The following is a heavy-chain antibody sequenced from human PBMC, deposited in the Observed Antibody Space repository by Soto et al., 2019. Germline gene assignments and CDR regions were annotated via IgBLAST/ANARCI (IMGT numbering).Heavy chain of an antibody. D-gene: IGHD6-13*01. CDR1: GFTFSNYA. V-gene: IGHV3-30*18. Sequence: PGGSLRLSCAASGFTFSNYAIHWVRQAPGKGLEWVAVIASDGKDKRYADSAKGRFTISRDNSKNTVYLQMNSLRGEDTAVYYCAKDGAIGAADYFFDYWGQGSPVTVSS. J-gene: IGHJ4*02. CDR3: AKDGAIGAADYFFDY. CDR2: IASDGKDK.